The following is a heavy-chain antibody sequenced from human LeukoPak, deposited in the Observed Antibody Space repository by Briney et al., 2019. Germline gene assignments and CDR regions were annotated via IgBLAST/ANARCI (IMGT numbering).Heavy chain of an antibody. CDR1: GGSISSGGYS. V-gene: IGHV4-30-2*01. J-gene: IGHJ4*02. Sequence: SETLSLTCAVSGGSISSGGYSWSWIRQPPGKGLEWIGYIYHSGSTNYNPSLKSRVTISVDTSKNQFSLKLSSVTAADTAVYYCARHPQVPAAYDYWGQGTLVTVSS. CDR2: IYHSGST. CDR3: ARHPQVPAAYDY. D-gene: IGHD2-2*01.